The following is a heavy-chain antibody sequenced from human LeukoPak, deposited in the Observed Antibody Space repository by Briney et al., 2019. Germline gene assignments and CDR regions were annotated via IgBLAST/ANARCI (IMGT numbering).Heavy chain of an antibody. CDR3: ARDSVDIVVVPAAIYWFDP. CDR2: IIPIFGTA. CDR1: GYTFTGYY. J-gene: IGHJ5*02. Sequence: SVKVSCKASGYTFTGYYMHWVRQAPGQGLEWMGGIIPIFGTANYAQKFQGRVTITADESTSTAYMELSSLRSEDTAVYYCARDSVDIVVVPAAIYWFDPWGQGTLVTVSS. D-gene: IGHD2-2*01. V-gene: IGHV1-69*13.